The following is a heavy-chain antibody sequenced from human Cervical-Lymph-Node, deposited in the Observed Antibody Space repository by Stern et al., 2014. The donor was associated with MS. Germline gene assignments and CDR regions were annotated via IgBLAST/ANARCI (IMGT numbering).Heavy chain of an antibody. J-gene: IGHJ4*02. Sequence: VQLMQSGPEVKRPGESLKISCQASGYTFTSYWIGWVRQMPGQGLEWIAIIFPGGPDIRYSPSFQGQATITANKSSSTAYLKWNNLKASDNAIYYCARQRYFDYWGQGTLVTVSS. V-gene: IGHV5-51*01. CDR1: GYTFTSYW. CDR2: IFPGGPDI. CDR3: ARQRYFDY.